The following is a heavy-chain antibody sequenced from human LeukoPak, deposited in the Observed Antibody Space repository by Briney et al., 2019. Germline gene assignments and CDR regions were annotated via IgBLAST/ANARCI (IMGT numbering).Heavy chain of an antibody. V-gene: IGHV3-73*01. J-gene: IGHJ3*02. CDR1: GFTFSGSA. D-gene: IGHD1-20*01. CDR2: IRSKPNSYAT. Sequence: GGSLRLSCAASGFTFSGSAMHWVRQTSGKGLEWVGRIRSKPNSYATAYAASVKGRFTITRDDSKNTAYLQMNSLKTEDTAVYYCTTGAITGDAFDIWGQGTMVTVSS. CDR3: TTGAITGDAFDI.